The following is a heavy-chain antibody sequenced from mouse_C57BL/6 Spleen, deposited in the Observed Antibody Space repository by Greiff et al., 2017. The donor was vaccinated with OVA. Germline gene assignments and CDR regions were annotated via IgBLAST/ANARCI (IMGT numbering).Heavy chain of an antibody. CDR2: IDPETGGT. CDR3: TRDSGLDY. CDR1: GYTFTDYE. J-gene: IGHJ3*01. Sequence: QVQLQQSGAELVRPGASVTLSCKASGYTFTDYEMHWVKQTPVHGLEWIGAIDPETGGTAYNQKFKGKAILTADKSSSTAYMELRSLTSGDSAVYYCTRDSGLDYWGQGTLVTVSA. V-gene: IGHV1-15*01. D-gene: IGHD3-1*01.